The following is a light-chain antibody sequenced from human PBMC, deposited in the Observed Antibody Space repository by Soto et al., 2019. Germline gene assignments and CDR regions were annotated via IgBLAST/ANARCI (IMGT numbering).Light chain of an antibody. J-gene: IGKJ2*01. CDR3: QQYGSSPPMYT. CDR2: GAS. Sequence: EIVLTQSPGTLSLSPGDRATLSCRASQSVSSRYLAWYQQKPGQAPRLLVYGASTRATGIPDRFSGSGSGTDFTLTISRLEPEDSAVYYCQQYGSSPPMYTFGQGTKLEIK. CDR1: QSVSSRY. V-gene: IGKV3-20*01.